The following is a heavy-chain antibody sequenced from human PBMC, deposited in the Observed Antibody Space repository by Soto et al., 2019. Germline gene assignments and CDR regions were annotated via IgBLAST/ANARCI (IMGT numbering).Heavy chain of an antibody. CDR2: ISYDGSNK. CDR1: GFNFRSHG. CDR3: AKEGSDYDILTGSGYYGMDV. D-gene: IGHD3-9*01. Sequence: GGSLRLYWAASGFNFRSHGMHWVRQDPGKGLEWVAVISYDGSNKYYADSVKGRFTISRDNSKSTLYLQMNSLRAEDTAVYYCAKEGSDYDILTGSGYYGMDVWGQGTTVTVSS. V-gene: IGHV3-30*18. J-gene: IGHJ6*02.